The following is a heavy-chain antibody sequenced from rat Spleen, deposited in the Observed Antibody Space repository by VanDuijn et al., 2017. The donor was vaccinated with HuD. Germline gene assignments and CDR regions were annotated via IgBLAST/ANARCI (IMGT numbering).Heavy chain of an antibody. V-gene: IGHV5S10*01. CDR2: IIYDGSST. CDR1: GFTFSDYN. Sequence: EVQLVESGGGLVQPGRSLKLSCAASGFTFSDYNMAWARQAPTKGLDWVATIIYDGSSTYYRDSVKGRFTISRDNEKVTLFLQMDSLRSEDTATYYCATDYFGGYVLDAWGQGTSVTVSS. CDR3: ATDYFGGYVLDA. D-gene: IGHD1-11*01. J-gene: IGHJ4*01.